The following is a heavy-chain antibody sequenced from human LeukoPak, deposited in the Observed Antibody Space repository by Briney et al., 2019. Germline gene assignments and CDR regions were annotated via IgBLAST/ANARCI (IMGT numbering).Heavy chain of an antibody. V-gene: IGHV5-51*01. CDR2: TDPADSDT. D-gene: IGHD5-12*01. CDR1: GYSFTSYW. J-gene: IGHJ3*02. CDR3: ARPGGYSGFDPDAFEI. Sequence: GESLNISCKGSGYSFTSYWIGWVRHTPGKGLGWMGITDPADSDTRYSPSVQGQVTISADKSISAAYLKWSSLKASDTAVYYCARPGGYSGFDPDAFEIWGQGTMVTVSS.